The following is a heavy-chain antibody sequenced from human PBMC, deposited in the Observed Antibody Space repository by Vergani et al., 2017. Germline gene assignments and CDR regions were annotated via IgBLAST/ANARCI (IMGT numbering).Heavy chain of an antibody. CDR3: ARHIPTAIQRGAFDV. V-gene: IGHV3-11*01. CDR2: ITSSGSTI. D-gene: IGHD2-2*01. CDR1: GGSISSGGYY. J-gene: IGHJ3*01. Sequence: QVQLQESGPGLVKPSQTLSLTCTVSGGSISSGGYYMSWIRQAPGKGLEWVSYITSSGSTIYYADSVKGRFTISRDNAKNSLYLQMNSLRAEDTAVYYCARHIPTAIQRGAFDVWGQGTMVTVSS.